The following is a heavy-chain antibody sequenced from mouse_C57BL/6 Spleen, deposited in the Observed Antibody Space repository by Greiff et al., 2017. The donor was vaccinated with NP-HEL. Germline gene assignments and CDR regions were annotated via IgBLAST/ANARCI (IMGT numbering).Heavy chain of an antibody. CDR3: ARGDHYYGSSYDAMDY. CDR1: GYTFTSYW. CDR2: IDPSDSET. Sequence: VQLQQPGAELVRPGSSVKLSCKASGYTFTSYWMHWVKQRPIQGLEWIGNIDPSDSETHYNQKFKDKATLTVDKSSSTAYMQLSSLTSEDSAVYYCARGDHYYGSSYDAMDYWGQGTSVTVSS. J-gene: IGHJ4*01. D-gene: IGHD1-1*01. V-gene: IGHV1-52*01.